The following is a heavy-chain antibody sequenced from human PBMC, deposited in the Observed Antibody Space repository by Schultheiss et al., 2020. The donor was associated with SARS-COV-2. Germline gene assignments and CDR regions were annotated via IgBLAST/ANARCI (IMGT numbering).Heavy chain of an antibody. V-gene: IGHV4-30-2*01. D-gene: IGHD6-6*01. CDR3: ARAESSSSRAFDI. J-gene: IGHJ3*02. CDR1: GGSISSDGYS. CDR2: IYHSGST. Sequence: SETLSLTCAVSGGSISSDGYSWSWIRQPPGKGLEWIGYIYHSGSTYYNPSLKSRVTISVDRSKNQFSLKLSSVTAADTAVYYCARAESSSSRAFDIWGQGTMVTVSS.